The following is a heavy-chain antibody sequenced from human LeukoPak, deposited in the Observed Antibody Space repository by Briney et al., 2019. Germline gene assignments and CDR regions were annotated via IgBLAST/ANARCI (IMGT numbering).Heavy chain of an antibody. CDR3: ARDHPHYYDRTPPDY. V-gene: IGHV1-24*01. CDR2: FDPEDGET. D-gene: IGHD3-22*01. J-gene: IGHJ4*02. CDR1: GYTLTELS. Sequence: ASVKVSCKVSGYTLTELSMHWVRQAPGKGLEWMGGFDPEDGETIYAQKFQGRVTMTEDTSTDTAYMELSSLRSEDTAVYYCARDHPHYYDRTPPDYWGQGTLVTVSS.